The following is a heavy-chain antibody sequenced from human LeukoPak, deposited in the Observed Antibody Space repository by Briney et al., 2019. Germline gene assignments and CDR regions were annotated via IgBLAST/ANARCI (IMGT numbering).Heavy chain of an antibody. CDR3: ARGSVAAAGELWNY. Sequence: PGGSLRLSCAASGFTFSSHAMSWVRQAPGKGLEWVSVIRGSGGDTYYADSVKGRFAISRDNSKNTLFLQMNSLRAEDTAVYYCARGSVAAAGELWNYWGQGTRVTVSS. CDR2: IRGSGGDT. D-gene: IGHD6-13*01. V-gene: IGHV3-23*01. CDR1: GFTFSSHA. J-gene: IGHJ4*02.